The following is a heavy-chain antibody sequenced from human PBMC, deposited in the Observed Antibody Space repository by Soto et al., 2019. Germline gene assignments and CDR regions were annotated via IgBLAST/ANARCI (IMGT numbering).Heavy chain of an antibody. CDR1: GFTFSSYA. Sequence: EVQLLESGGGLVQPGGSLRLSCAASGFTFSSYAMSWVRQAPGKGLEWVSAISGSGGSTYYADSVKGRFTISRDNSKHTLYLQMNSLRAEDTAVYYCAKGHSGYDKASPLDYWGQGTLVTVSS. V-gene: IGHV3-23*01. CDR3: AKGHSGYDKASPLDY. CDR2: ISGSGGST. D-gene: IGHD5-12*01. J-gene: IGHJ4*02.